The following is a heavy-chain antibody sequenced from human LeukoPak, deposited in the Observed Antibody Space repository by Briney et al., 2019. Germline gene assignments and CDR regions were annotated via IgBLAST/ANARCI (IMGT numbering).Heavy chain of an antibody. D-gene: IGHD1-26*01. Sequence: WGAVKVSCMSSGYTFTSYVISGVRQAPGRGLEWMGWISDYNGNTNYAQKLQGRVTMTTTTSTSTAYMELRSLRSDDTAVYYCARVDHMGALYGMDVWGQGTTVTVSS. CDR2: ISDYNGNT. J-gene: IGHJ6*02. V-gene: IGHV1-18*01. CDR3: ARVDHMGALYGMDV. CDR1: GYTFTSYV.